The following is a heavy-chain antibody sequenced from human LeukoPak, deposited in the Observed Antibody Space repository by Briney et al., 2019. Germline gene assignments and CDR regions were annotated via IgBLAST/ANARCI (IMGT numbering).Heavy chain of an antibody. V-gene: IGHV4-59*08. D-gene: IGHD5-24*01. Sequence: SETLSLTCTVSGDSISTYYWNWIRQPPGKGLEWIGYIYYSGSTSYNPSLKSRVTISVDASKNQFSLKLSSVTAADTAFYYCARGVGYNYRLYHFDYWGQGTLVAVSS. CDR3: ARGVGYNYRLYHFDY. CDR1: GDSISTYY. J-gene: IGHJ4*02. CDR2: IYYSGST.